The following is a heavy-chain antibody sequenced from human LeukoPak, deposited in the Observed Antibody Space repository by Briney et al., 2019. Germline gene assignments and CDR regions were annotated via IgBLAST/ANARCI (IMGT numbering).Heavy chain of an antibody. CDR1: GQGFANYW. CDR2: IHPADSDI. V-gene: IGHV5-51*01. CDR3: ARRHYDSTDFDP. J-gene: IGHJ5*02. D-gene: IGHD3-22*01. Sequence: GESLKISCKASGQGFANYWIGWVRQTPGKGLEWMGIIHPADSDIVYSPSFQGQVTISADNSINTAYLQWSSLKASDTAIYYCARRHYDSTDFDPWGQGTLVTVSS.